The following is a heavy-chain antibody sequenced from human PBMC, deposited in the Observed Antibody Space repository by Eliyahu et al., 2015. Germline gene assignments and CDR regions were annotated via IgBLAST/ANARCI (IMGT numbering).Heavy chain of an antibody. CDR1: GFSLTTNGVG. Sequence: QITLKESGPTLVKPTQTLTLTCTFSGFSLTTNGVGVGWIRQPPGKALEWLALIYWDDDKRYSPSLKTRLTITKDTSKNQVVLTMTNMDPVDTATYYCAHRGLRRGCSGGSCFPQPFDYWGQGTLVTVSS. CDR2: IYWDDDK. V-gene: IGHV2-5*02. CDR3: AHRGLRRGCSGGSCFPQPFDY. D-gene: IGHD2-15*01. J-gene: IGHJ4*02.